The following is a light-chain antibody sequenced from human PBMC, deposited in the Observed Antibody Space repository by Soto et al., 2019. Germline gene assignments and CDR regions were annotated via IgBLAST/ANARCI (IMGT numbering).Light chain of an antibody. Sequence: EIVLTQSPGSLSLSPGQRATLSCRASQSVDTTLFAWYQKKPGQAPRLLIYGASKRATGIPDRFSGSGSGTDFTLIISRLEPEDFALYYCQQYMSSVTFGQGTKVEIK. CDR1: QSVDTTL. J-gene: IGKJ1*01. CDR3: QQYMSSVT. V-gene: IGKV3-20*01. CDR2: GAS.